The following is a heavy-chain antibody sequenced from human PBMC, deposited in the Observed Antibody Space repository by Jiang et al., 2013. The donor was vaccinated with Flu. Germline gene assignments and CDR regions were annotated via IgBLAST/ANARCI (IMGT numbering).Heavy chain of an antibody. V-gene: IGHV1-3*01. D-gene: IGHD3-22*01. J-gene: IGHJ5*02. CDR3: ARDLSERAYDSSGTNWFDP. CDR1: GYTFTSYA. Sequence: AEVKKPGASVKVSCKASGYTFTSYAMHWVRQAPGQRLEWMGWINAGNGNTKYSQKFQGRVTITRDTSASTAYMELSSLRSEDTAVYYCARDLSERAYDSSGTNWFDPWGQGTLVTVSS. CDR2: INAGNGNT.